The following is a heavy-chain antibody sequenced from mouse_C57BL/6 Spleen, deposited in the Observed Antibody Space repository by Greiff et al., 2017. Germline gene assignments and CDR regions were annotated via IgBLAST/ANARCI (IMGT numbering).Heavy chain of an antibody. CDR1: GYAFSSYW. V-gene: IGHV1-80*01. Sequence: QVQLQQSGAELVKPGASVKISCQASGYAFSSYWLTWVKQRPGKGLEWIGQLYPGDGDTNYNGKFKGKATLTADKSSSPAYMQLSSVTSEDSAVYFCSSGTVVDWSFDVRGTGTTVTVSS. J-gene: IGHJ1*03. CDR3: SSGTVVDWSFDV. D-gene: IGHD1-1*01. CDR2: LYPGDGDT.